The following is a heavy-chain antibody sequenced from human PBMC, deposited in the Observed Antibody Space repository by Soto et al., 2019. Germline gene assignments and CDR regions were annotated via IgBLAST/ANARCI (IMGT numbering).Heavy chain of an antibody. D-gene: IGHD1-1*01. CDR3: ARVGFWYNWNVTPLRWFDP. J-gene: IGHJ5*02. CDR1: GYTFTSYG. Sequence: QVQLVQSGAEVKKPGASVKVSCKASGYTFTSYGISWVRQAPGQGFEWMGWISAYNGNTNYAQKLQGRVTMTTDTSTSTAYMELRSLRSDDTAVYYCARVGFWYNWNVTPLRWFDPWGQGTLVTVSS. V-gene: IGHV1-18*01. CDR2: ISAYNGNT.